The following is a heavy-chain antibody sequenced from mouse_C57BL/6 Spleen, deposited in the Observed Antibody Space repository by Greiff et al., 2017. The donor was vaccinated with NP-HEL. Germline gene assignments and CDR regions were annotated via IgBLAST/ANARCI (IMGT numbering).Heavy chain of an antibody. CDR2: INPNNGGT. Sequence: EVKLMESGPELVKPGASVKMSCKASGYTFTDYNMHWVKQSHGKSLEWIGYINPNNGGTSYNQKFKGKATLTVNKSSSTAYMELRSLTSEDSAVYYCARLGTVVSGFDVWGTGTTVTVSS. CDR1: GYTFTDYN. D-gene: IGHD1-1*01. CDR3: ARLGTVVSGFDV. J-gene: IGHJ1*03. V-gene: IGHV1-22*01.